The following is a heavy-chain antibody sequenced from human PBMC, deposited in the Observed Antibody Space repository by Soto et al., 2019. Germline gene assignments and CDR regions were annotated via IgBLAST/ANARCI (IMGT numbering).Heavy chain of an antibody. J-gene: IGHJ3*02. CDR3: ARLAPRDGDPKTVRAFDI. Sequence: QVQLQQSGPGLVKPSETLSLSCTVSGGSISGSFWSWIRQPPGKGLEWIAYISSSGRTKYNPSLRSRVTISLDTSMGQFSLKSSAVTAADTAVYYCARLAPRDGDPKTVRAFDIWGQGTMVTVSS. D-gene: IGHD1-1*01. V-gene: IGHV4-59*01. CDR1: GGSISGSF. CDR2: ISSSGRT.